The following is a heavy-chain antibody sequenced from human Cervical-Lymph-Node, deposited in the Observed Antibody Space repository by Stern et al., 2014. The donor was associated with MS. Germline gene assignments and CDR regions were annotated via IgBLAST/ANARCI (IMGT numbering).Heavy chain of an antibody. CDR2: ISSSSTYI. D-gene: IGHD3-16*01. CDR1: GLTFSSHS. Sequence: EVQLVESGGGLVKPGGSLRLSCAASGLTFSSHSMNWVRQAPGKGLEWVSSISSSSTYIFCADSVKGRSTISRDDAKNSLYLQMNSLRVEDTAVYYCASGGWGVWGQGTMVTVSA. CDR3: ASGGWGV. V-gene: IGHV3-21*01. J-gene: IGHJ3*01.